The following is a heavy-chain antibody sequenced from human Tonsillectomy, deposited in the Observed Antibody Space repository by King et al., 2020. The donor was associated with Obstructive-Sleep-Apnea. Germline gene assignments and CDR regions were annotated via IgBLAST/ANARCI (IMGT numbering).Heavy chain of an antibody. CDR1: GFTFSDYY. Sequence: QLVQSGGGLVKPGGSLRLSCVASGFTFSDYYLSWIRQAPGKGLEWVAYISSTGTFTNYADSVKGRFTITRDSTNQSLILEMKSLRPDDTAVYYCARSLLANWSDSWGQGTLVTVSS. J-gene: IGHJ4*02. V-gene: IGHV3-11*06. CDR2: ISSTGTFT. D-gene: IGHD1-20*01. CDR3: ARSLLANWSDS.